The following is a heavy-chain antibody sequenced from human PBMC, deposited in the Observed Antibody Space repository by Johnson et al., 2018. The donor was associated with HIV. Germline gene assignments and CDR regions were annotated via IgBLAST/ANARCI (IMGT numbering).Heavy chain of an antibody. Sequence: EVQLVESGGGLVQPGGSLRLSCAASGFIFSSYAMHWVRQGPGKRLEFVSAISSNGGSTYYANSVKGIFTISRDNSKNTLYLQMNSLRAEDTAVYYCAKGRDSSGFGAFDIWGQGTMVTVSS. CDR2: ISSNGGST. D-gene: IGHD3-22*01. V-gene: IGHV3-64*01. J-gene: IGHJ3*02. CDR3: AKGRDSSGFGAFDI. CDR1: GFIFSSYA.